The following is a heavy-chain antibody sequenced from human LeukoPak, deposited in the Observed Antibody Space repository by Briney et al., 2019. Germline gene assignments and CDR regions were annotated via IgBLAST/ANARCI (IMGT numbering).Heavy chain of an antibody. J-gene: IGHJ4*02. CDR2: MDSRGHSI. D-gene: IGHD1-26*01. CDR3: ARGRGNGSPSYFDY. CDR1: GFDFGAYE. Sequence: GGSLRLSCAASGFDFGAYEMNWVRQAPGKGLEWVSKMDSRGHSIYYADSVKGRFSISRDNAKNSLFMQMNSLRAEDTAIYYCARGRGNGSPSYFDYWGQGALVTVSS. V-gene: IGHV3-48*03.